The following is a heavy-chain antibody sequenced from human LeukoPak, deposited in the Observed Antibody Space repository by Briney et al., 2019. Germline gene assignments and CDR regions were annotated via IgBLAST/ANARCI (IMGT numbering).Heavy chain of an antibody. CDR3: ARDPGRCTSSSCYPDY. Sequence: GGSLRLSCAASGFTVSSNYMSWVRQAPGEGLEWVSVIYSGGSTYYADSVRGRFTISRDNAKNSLYLQMNGLRAEDTAVYYCARDPGRCTSSSCYPDYWGQGTLVTVSS. J-gene: IGHJ4*02. CDR1: GFTVSSNY. D-gene: IGHD2-2*01. V-gene: IGHV3-53*01. CDR2: IYSGGST.